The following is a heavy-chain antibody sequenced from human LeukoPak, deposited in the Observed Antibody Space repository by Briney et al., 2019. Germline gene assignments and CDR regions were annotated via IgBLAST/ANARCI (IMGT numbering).Heavy chain of an antibody. CDR1: GGSFSGYY. CDR3: ASSTPKGTRGTYYYYGMDV. J-gene: IGHJ6*04. CDR2: INHSGST. V-gene: IGHV4-34*01. Sequence: KPSETLSLTCAVYGGSFSGYYWSWIRQPPGKGLEWIGEINHSGSTNYNPSLKSRVTISVDTSKNQFSLKLSSVTAADTAVYYCASSTPKGTRGTYYYYGMDVWGKGTTVTVSS. D-gene: IGHD1-14*01.